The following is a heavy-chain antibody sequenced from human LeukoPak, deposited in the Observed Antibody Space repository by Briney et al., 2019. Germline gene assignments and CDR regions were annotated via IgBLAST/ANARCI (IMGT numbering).Heavy chain of an antibody. CDR3: AREIRETVITRHYYYGIDV. J-gene: IGHJ6*02. Sequence: PGGSLRLSCAASGFTFSTYDMHWVRQVTGKGLEWVSAIGAGEDTYYLGSVKGRFTISRENAKNVLYLQMSSLRVEDTAVYYCAREIRETVITRHYYYGIDVWGQGTTVTVSS. CDR2: IGAGEDT. CDR1: GFTFSTYD. D-gene: IGHD1-7*01. V-gene: IGHV3-13*04.